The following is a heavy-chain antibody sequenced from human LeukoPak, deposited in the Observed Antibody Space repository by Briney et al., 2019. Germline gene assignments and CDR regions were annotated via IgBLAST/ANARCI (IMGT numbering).Heavy chain of an antibody. CDR1: GFTFSSYE. V-gene: IGHV3-48*03. D-gene: IGHD4-23*01. CDR2: ISSSGSTI. J-gene: IGHJ6*02. Sequence: GGSLRFSCAASGFTFSSYEMNWVRQAPGKGLEWVSYISSSGSTIYYADSVKGRFTISRDNAKNSLYLQMNSLRAEDTAVYYCARDVRLRWDPYYYYGMDVWGQGTTVTVSS. CDR3: ARDVRLRWDPYYYYGMDV.